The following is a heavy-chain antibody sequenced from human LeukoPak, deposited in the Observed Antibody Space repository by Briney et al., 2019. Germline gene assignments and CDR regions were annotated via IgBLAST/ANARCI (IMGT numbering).Heavy chain of an antibody. CDR1: GFTLSSYP. V-gene: IGHV3-23*01. D-gene: IGHD6-13*01. Sequence: PGGSLRLSCAASGFTLSSYPMNWVRQAPGKGLEWVSTFVRGSTYYADTVQGRFTTSRDNSKNTLYLQMNSPRAEDTAVYFCTRAAPYGTSWYGKDDNWGQGTLVAVSS. CDR2: FVRGST. CDR3: TRAAPYGTSWYGKDDN. J-gene: IGHJ4*02.